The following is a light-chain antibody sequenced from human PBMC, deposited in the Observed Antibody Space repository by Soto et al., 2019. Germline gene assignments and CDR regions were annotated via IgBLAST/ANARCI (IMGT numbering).Light chain of an antibody. V-gene: IGLV2-11*01. J-gene: IGLJ1*01. CDR1: TGDVGNYNY. CDR3: CSYAGSNTFV. Sequence: QSVLTQPRSVSGSPGQSVTISCTGTTGDVGNYNYVSWYQQYPGKAPKLMIFDVRQRPSGVPDRFSGSKSGTTASLTISGLQAEDEADYYCCSYAGSNTFVFGPGTKVTVL. CDR2: DVR.